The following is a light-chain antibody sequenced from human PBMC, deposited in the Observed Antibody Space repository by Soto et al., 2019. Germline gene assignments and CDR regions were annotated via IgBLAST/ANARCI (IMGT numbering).Light chain of an antibody. CDR1: SSDVGCYNA. CDR3: SSYTSSSTLWV. V-gene: IGLV2-14*01. CDR2: EVS. Sequence: QSALTQPASVSGSPGQSITISCTGTSSDVGCYNAVSWYQQHPGKAPKLMISEVSNRPSGVSNRFSGSKSDNTACLTISGLQAEDEADYYCSSYTSSSTLWVFGGGTKLTVL. J-gene: IGLJ3*02.